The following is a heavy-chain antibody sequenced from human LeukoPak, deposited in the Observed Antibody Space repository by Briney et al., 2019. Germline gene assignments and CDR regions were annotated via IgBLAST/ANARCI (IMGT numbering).Heavy chain of an antibody. CDR1: GFTFSSYS. Sequence: KSGGPLRLSCAVSGFTFSSYSMSWVRQAPGKGLEWVSSISSSGTYKYYADSVKGLFTISRDNAKNSLYLQMNSLRAEDTAVYYCAKGKDSVAGATNDYWGQGTLVTVSS. D-gene: IGHD6-19*01. CDR2: ISSSGTYK. V-gene: IGHV3-21*01. CDR3: AKGKDSVAGATNDY. J-gene: IGHJ4*02.